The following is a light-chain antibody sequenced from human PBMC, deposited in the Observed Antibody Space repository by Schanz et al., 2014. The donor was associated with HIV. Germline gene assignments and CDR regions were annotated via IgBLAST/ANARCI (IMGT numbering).Light chain of an antibody. V-gene: IGLV1-51*02. J-gene: IGLJ3*02. Sequence: QSVLTQPPSVSAAPGQKVTISCSGSSSNIGNNYASWYQQLPGTAPKLLIYATYNRPSGVPDRFSGSESGTSASLAISGLRSDDEAHYYCATWDDSLNVWVFGGGTKLTVL. CDR1: SSNIGNNY. CDR3: ATWDDSLNVWV. CDR2: ATY.